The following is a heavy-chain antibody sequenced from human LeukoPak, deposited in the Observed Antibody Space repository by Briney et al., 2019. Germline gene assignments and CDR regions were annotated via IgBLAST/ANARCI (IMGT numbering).Heavy chain of an antibody. Sequence: ASVNVSCKASGYTFTSYDINWVRQATGQGLEWMGWMNPNSGNTGYAQKFQGRVTMTRNTSVSTAYMELSSLRSEDTAVYYCARSFPGYYDSSGDNHFDYWGQGTLVTVSS. D-gene: IGHD3-22*01. CDR1: GYTFTSYD. CDR2: MNPNSGNT. CDR3: ARSFPGYYDSSGDNHFDY. V-gene: IGHV1-8*01. J-gene: IGHJ4*02.